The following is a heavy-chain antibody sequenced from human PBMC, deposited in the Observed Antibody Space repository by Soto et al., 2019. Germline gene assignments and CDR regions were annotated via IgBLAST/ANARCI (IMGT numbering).Heavy chain of an antibody. CDR1: GFTFSSYG. J-gene: IGHJ4*02. D-gene: IGHD1-26*01. CDR3: AKARTDQSGTYFPFDY. V-gene: IGHV3-23*01. Sequence: EVQLLESGGGFVQPGGSLRLSCAASGFTFSSYGMSWVGQAPGKGLEWVSSINNSGSRTYHADSVKGRFTISRDNSKNTLYLQMNSLRAEDTAVYYCAKARTDQSGTYFPFDYWGQGTLVTVSS. CDR2: INNSGSRT.